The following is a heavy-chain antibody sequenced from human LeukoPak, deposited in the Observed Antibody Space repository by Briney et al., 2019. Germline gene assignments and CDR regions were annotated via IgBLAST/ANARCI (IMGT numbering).Heavy chain of an antibody. CDR3: ASEENKGGYSY. CDR1: GGSISSGGYS. J-gene: IGHJ4*02. D-gene: IGHD5-18*01. V-gene: IGHV4-30-2*01. Sequence: SETLSLTCAVSGGSISSGGYSWSWIRQPPGKGLKWIGYIYHSGSTYYNPSLKSRVTISVDRSKNQFSLKLSSVTAADTAVYYCASEENKGGYSYWGQGTLVTVSS. CDR2: IYHSGST.